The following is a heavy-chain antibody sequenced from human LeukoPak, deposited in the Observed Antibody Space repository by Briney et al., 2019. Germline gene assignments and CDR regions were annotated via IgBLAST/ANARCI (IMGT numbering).Heavy chain of an antibody. D-gene: IGHD5-12*01. J-gene: IGHJ4*02. V-gene: IGHV4-39*01. Sequence: SETLSLTCTISGGSISRNNYYWGWIRQPPGKGLQWIGTVYYTGTTYHNPSLKSRVTISVDASQSQFSLKLTSVTAADTAVYHCARHVLAAVAPSPFDLWGQGTLVTVSS. CDR1: GGSISRNNYY. CDR2: VYYTGTT. CDR3: ARHVLAAVAPSPFDL.